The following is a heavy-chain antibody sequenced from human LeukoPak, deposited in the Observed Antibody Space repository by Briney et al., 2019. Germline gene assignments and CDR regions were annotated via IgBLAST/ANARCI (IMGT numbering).Heavy chain of an antibody. CDR1: GFTFSSYA. D-gene: IGHD6-6*01. V-gene: IGHV3-23*01. Sequence: GGSLRLSCAASGFTFSSYAMSWVRQAPGKGLEWVSAISGSGGSTYYADSVKGRFTISRDNSKNTLHLQMNSLRAEDTAVYYCAKHSSSPYYYYGMDVWGQGTTVTVSS. CDR2: ISGSGGST. J-gene: IGHJ6*02. CDR3: AKHSSSPYYYYGMDV.